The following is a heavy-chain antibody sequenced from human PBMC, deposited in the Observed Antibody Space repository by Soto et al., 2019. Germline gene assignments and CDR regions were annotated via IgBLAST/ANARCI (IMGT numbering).Heavy chain of an antibody. CDR2: INTDASIT. CDR1: GFAFSAYW. CDR3: ALRNGPFYYYGMDV. D-gene: IGHD2-8*01. V-gene: IGHV3-74*01. J-gene: IGHJ6*02. Sequence: GGSLRLSCAASGFAFSAYWMHWVRQAPGKGLVWVSVINTDASITTYADSVKGRFTISRDNAKNTLYLQMNSLRAEDTAVYYCALRNGPFYYYGMDVWGQGTTVTVYS.